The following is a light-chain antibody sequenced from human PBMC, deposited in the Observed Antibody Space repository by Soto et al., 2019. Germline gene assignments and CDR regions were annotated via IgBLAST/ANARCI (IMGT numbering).Light chain of an antibody. CDR1: SSDVGSYNL. Sequence: QSVLTQPASVSGSPGQSITISCTGTSSDVGSYNLVSWYQQHPGKAPKVMIYEVSKRPSGVSNRFSGSKSGNTASLTISGLQAEDEADYYCCSYGGSYVFGPGTKVTDL. J-gene: IGLJ1*01. CDR2: EVS. CDR3: CSYGGSYV. V-gene: IGLV2-23*02.